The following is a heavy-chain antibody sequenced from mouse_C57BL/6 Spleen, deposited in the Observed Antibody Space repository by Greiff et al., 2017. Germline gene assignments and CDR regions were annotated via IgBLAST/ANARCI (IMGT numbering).Heavy chain of an antibody. V-gene: IGHV5-17*01. CDR3: ARGTIYYDYDSYYAMDY. CDR1: GFTFSDYG. Sequence: EVQLQESGGGLVKPGGSLKLSCAASGFTFSDYGMHWVRQAPEKGLEWVAYISSGSSTIYYADTVKGRFTISRDNAKNTLFLQMTSLRSEDTAMYYCARGTIYYDYDSYYAMDYWGQGTSVTVSS. J-gene: IGHJ4*01. CDR2: ISSGSSTI. D-gene: IGHD2-4*01.